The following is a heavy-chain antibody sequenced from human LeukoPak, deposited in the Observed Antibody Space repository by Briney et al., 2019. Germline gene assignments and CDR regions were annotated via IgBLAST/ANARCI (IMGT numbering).Heavy chain of an antibody. V-gene: IGHV1-2*02. Sequence: ASVKVSCKASGYTFTGSYIFWVRLAPGQGLEWMGWMHPNTGDANYAQKCQGRVTMTRETSISTAYMELNRLTSDDTAVFYCARSQRPGYSSSWYLGAGFDIWGQGTMVTVSS. CDR1: GYTFTGSY. J-gene: IGHJ3*02. CDR3: ARSQRPGYSSSWYLGAGFDI. CDR2: MHPNTGDA. D-gene: IGHD6-13*01.